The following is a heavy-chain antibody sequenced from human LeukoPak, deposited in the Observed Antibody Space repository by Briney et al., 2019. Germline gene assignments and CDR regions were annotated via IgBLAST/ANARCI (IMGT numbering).Heavy chain of an antibody. V-gene: IGHV3-7*01. CDR1: GFTFSTHL. CDR3: ARTNTYYYDRSGYYSYFDK. CDR2: IYQDGREK. J-gene: IGHJ4*02. D-gene: IGHD3-22*01. Sequence: PAGGSLRLSCAASGFTFSTHLMTWVRQAPGKGLEWVANIYQDGREKYYADSVKGRFTISRDNAKNSLYLQMNSLRADDTAVYFCARTNTYYYDRSGYYSYFDKWGQGTLVTVSS.